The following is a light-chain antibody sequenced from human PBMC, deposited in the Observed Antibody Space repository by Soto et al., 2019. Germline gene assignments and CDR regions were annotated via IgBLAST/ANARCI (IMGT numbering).Light chain of an antibody. J-gene: IGKJ5*01. Sequence: IVLTQSQGTLSLSPGERAPLSCRASQSVRSNSLAWYQQNPGQAPRPLIYGASNRAPGIPDRFSGSVSGTDFTLTSSRLEPGDCAGVYCQQYGAPPITFGQGTRLDIK. CDR2: GAS. CDR1: QSVRSNS. CDR3: QQYGAPPIT. V-gene: IGKV3-20*01.